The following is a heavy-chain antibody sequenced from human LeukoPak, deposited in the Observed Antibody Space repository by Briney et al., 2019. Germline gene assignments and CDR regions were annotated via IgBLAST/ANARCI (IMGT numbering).Heavy chain of an antibody. D-gene: IGHD1-26*01. V-gene: IGHV1-18*01. CDR3: ARDKVGATIENYFDY. CDR1: GYTFTSYS. CDR2: INAYNGNT. Sequence: ASVKVSCKASGYTFTSYSISWVRQAPGQGLEWMGWINAYNGNTKYAQKLQGRVTLTTDTSTSTAYMELRSLRSDDTAVYHCARDKVGATIENYFDYWGQGTLVTVSS. J-gene: IGHJ4*02.